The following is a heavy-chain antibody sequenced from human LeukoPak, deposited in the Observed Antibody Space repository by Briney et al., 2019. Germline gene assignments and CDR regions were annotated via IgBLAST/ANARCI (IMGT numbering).Heavy chain of an antibody. V-gene: IGHV5-10-1*04. J-gene: IGHJ6*02. CDR1: GYSFTSYW. Sequence: GQSLHSASKGSGYSFTSYWITWVRQMPGKGLEWMGRIDSSDSYTNYSPSFQGQVTISVDKSIYTAYLQWSSLKASDTAMYYCARLSAAADTGVYHGMDVWGQGTTVTVSS. D-gene: IGHD6-13*01. CDR2: IDSSDSYT. CDR3: ARLSAAADTGVYHGMDV.